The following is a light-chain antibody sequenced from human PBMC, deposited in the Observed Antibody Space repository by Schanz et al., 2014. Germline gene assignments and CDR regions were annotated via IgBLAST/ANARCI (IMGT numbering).Light chain of an antibody. J-gene: IGLJ1*01. Sequence: QSVLTQPASVSGSPGQSITLSCTGTSSDVGTFNYVSWYQHHPGKAPKLMIYDVSNRPSGVSHRFSGSKSGNTASLTISGLQAEDEADYYCSSYTGSSPLFVFGTGTKLTVL. CDR3: SSYTGSSPLFV. V-gene: IGLV2-14*03. CDR2: DVS. CDR1: SSDVGTFNY.